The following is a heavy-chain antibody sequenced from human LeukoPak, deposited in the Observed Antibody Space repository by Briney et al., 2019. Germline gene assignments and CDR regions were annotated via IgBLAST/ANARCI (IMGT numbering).Heavy chain of an antibody. J-gene: IGHJ5*02. CDR1: GYTFTGYY. CDR3: AKVPPSITAAGNWLGP. V-gene: IGHV1-2*06. D-gene: IGHD6-13*01. CDR2: INTNTGGT. Sequence: ASVKVSCKASGYTFTGYYIHWVRQAPGQGLEWMGRINTNTGGTDYAQKFQGRVTMTRDTSITTAYMELSRLTSDDTAIYYCAKVPPSITAAGNWLGPWGQGALVTVSS.